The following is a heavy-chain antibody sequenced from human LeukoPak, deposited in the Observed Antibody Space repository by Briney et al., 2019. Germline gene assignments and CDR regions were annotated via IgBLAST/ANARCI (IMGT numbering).Heavy chain of an antibody. Sequence: GGSLRLPCTASGFTVSSSYMTWVRQAPGKGLEWVSLIYGGGGTYYADSVKGRFTISRHNSENTLYLEMNSLRPEDTAVYYCARVGVGTVAGNYFDDWGQGTLVTVSS. CDR2: IYGGGGT. V-gene: IGHV3-53*04. CDR1: GFTVSSSY. D-gene: IGHD6-19*01. J-gene: IGHJ4*02. CDR3: ARVGVGTVAGNYFDD.